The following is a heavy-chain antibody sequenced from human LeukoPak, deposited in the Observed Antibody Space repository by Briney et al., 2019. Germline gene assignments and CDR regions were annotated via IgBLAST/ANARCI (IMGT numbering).Heavy chain of an antibody. CDR3: ARDESRTGFDY. Sequence: ASVKVSCKAYGYTFTSYGISWVRQAPGQGLEWMGWISAYNGNTNYAQKLQGRVTTTTDTSTSTAYMELRSLRSDDTAVYYCARDESRTGFDYWGQGTLVTVSS. CDR1: GYTFTSYG. V-gene: IGHV1-18*01. CDR2: ISAYNGNT. D-gene: IGHD1-14*01. J-gene: IGHJ4*02.